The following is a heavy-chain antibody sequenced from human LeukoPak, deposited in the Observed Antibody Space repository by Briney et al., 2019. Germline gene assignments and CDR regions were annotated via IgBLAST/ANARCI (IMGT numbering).Heavy chain of an antibody. V-gene: IGHV3-7*01. J-gene: IGHJ4*02. Sequence: PGGSLRLSCAASGFTFSSYWMSWVRQAPGKGLEWVANIKQDGSEKYYVDSVKGRFTISRDNAKNSLYLQMNSLRGEDTAVYYCAKDLNNLPWANWGQGTLVTVSS. CDR2: IKQDGSEK. D-gene: IGHD2/OR15-2a*01. CDR1: GFTFSSYW. CDR3: AKDLNNLPWAN.